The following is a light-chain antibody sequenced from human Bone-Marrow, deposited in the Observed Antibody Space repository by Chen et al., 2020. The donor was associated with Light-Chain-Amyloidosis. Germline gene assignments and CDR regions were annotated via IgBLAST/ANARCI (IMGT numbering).Light chain of an antibody. CDR2: GSS. V-gene: IGKV3-20*01. CDR3: QQYGTSPLT. Sequence: DIVLTQSPGTLTLSPGEGANLSCRARQTISSKYLTWYQQKFGQAPRLLIYGSSSRATGIPDRFTGSGSGTDFTLTINRLEPEDFAMYYCQQYGTSPLTFGGGTKVEIK. CDR1: QTISSKY. J-gene: IGKJ4*01.